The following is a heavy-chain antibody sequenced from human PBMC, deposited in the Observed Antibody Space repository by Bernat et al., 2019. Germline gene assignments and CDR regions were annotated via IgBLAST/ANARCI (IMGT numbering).Heavy chain of an antibody. J-gene: IGHJ6*02. CDR3: AKASLEADSGSYYKLPLSLYYYYYGMDV. Sequence: QVQLVESGGGVVQPGRSLRLSCAASGFTFSSYGMHWVRQAPGKGLEWVAVISYDGSNKYYADSVKGRFTISRDNSKNTLYLQMNSLRAEDTAVYYCAKASLEADSGSYYKLPLSLYYYYYGMDVWGQGTTVTVSS. CDR2: ISYDGSNK. D-gene: IGHD3-10*01. CDR1: GFTFSSYG. V-gene: IGHV3-30*18.